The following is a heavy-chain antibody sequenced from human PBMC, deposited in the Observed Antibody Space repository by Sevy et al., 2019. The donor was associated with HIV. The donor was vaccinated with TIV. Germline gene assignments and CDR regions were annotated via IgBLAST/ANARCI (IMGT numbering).Heavy chain of an antibody. V-gene: IGHV3-23*01. CDR3: ALGGYYYDSSGYYTLDY. J-gene: IGHJ4*01. D-gene: IGHD3-22*01. CDR2: ISGSGGST. Sequence: GGSLRLSCAASGFTFSSYAMSWVRQGPGKGLEWVSGISGSGGSTYYADSVKGRFTISKDISKNTLYLQMNSLRAEDTALYYCALGGYYYDSSGYYTLDYWGHGTRVTVSS. CDR1: GFTFSSYA.